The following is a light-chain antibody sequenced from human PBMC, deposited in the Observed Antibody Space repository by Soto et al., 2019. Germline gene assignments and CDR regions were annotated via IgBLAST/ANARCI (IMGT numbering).Light chain of an antibody. CDR3: ATWDDSLSGWV. J-gene: IGLJ3*02. CDR2: RDN. CDR1: SSNIERNY. V-gene: IGLV1-47*01. Sequence: QSVLTRPPSASGTPGQRVTISCSGSSSNIERNYVYWYQQLPGTAPKLLIFRDNQRPSGVPDRFSGSKSGTSASLAISGLRSEDEADYFCATWDDSLSGWVFGGGTKLTVL.